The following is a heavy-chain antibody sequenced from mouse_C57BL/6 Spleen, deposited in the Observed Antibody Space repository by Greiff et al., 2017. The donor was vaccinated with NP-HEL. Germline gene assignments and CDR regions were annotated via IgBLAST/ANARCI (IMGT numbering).Heavy chain of an antibody. Sequence: VQLQQPGTELVKPGASVKLSCKASGYTFTSYWMHWVKQRPGQGLEWIGNINPSNGGTNYNEKVKSKATLTVDKSSSTAYMQLSSLTSEDSAVYYCARRKGYGSIHWYFDVWGTGTTVTVSS. V-gene: IGHV1-53*01. CDR3: ARRKGYGSIHWYFDV. CDR2: INPSNGGT. CDR1: GYTFTSYW. D-gene: IGHD1-1*01. J-gene: IGHJ1*03.